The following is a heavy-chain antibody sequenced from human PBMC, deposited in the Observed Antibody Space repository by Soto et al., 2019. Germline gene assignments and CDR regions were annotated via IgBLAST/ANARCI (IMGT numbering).Heavy chain of an antibody. D-gene: IGHD3-16*02. CDR3: ARERAIYAWGSYRPNDAFDI. Sequence: ASVKVSCKASGYTFTSYGISWVRQAPGQGLEWMGWISAYNGNTNYAQKLQGRVTMTTDTSTSTAYMELRSLRSDDTAVYYCARERAIYAWGSYRPNDAFDIWGQGTMVTVSS. CDR2: ISAYNGNT. CDR1: GYTFTSYG. J-gene: IGHJ3*02. V-gene: IGHV1-18*01.